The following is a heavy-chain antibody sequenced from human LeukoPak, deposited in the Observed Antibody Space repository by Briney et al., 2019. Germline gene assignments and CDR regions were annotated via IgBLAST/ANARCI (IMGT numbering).Heavy chain of an antibody. CDR2: IRPDGSHI. J-gene: IGHJ4*02. CDR3: ARDDDELGGYFDY. D-gene: IGHD7-27*01. Sequence: GGSLRLSCAASGFSFSTFVMHWVRQAPGKGPEWVAVIRPDGSHISYVDPVKGRYTISRDNSKNTLYLQMSSLRSEDTAVYYCARDDDELGGYFDYRGQGTLVTVFS. V-gene: IGHV3-30*02. CDR1: GFSFSTFV.